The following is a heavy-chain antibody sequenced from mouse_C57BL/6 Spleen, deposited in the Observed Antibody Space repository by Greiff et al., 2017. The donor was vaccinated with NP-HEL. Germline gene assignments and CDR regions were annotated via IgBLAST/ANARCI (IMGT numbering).Heavy chain of an antibody. CDR1: GFTFTDYY. Sequence: EVKVVESGGGLVQPGGSLSLSCAASGFTFTDYYMSWVRQPPGKALEWLGFIRNKANGYTTEYSASVKGRFTISRDNSQSILYLQMNALRAEDSATYYCARSDGNSAWFAYWGQGTLVTVSA. CDR2: IRNKANGYTT. J-gene: IGHJ3*01. CDR3: ARSDGNSAWFAY. D-gene: IGHD2-1*01. V-gene: IGHV7-3*01.